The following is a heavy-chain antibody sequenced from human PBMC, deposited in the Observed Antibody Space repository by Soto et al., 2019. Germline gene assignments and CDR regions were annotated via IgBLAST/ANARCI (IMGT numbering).Heavy chain of an antibody. V-gene: IGHV3-30*18. CDR2: ISYDGSNK. CDR3: AKDGGWYSSGWKTMDY. Sequence: QVQLVESGGGVVQPGRSLRLSCAASGFTFSSYGMHWVRQAPGKGLEWVAVISYDGSNKYYADSVKGRFTISRDNSKNTLYLQMNSLRAEDTAVYYCAKDGGWYSSGWKTMDYWGQGTLVTVSS. D-gene: IGHD6-19*01. CDR1: GFTFSSYG. J-gene: IGHJ4*02.